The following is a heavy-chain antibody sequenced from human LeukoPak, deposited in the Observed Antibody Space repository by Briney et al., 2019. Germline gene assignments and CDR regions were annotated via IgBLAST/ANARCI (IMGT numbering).Heavy chain of an antibody. CDR3: TRDYRGTFDY. D-gene: IGHD1-26*01. V-gene: IGHV3-7*03. CDR1: GLAFSSYS. J-gene: IGHJ4*02. Sequence: GGSLRLSCVASGLAFSSYSMHWVRQAPGKGLEWVANIKQDGSEKNYVDSVKGRFTISRDNAKNSLYLQMNSLRAEDTAVYYCTRDYRGTFDYWGQGTLVTVSS. CDR2: IKQDGSEK.